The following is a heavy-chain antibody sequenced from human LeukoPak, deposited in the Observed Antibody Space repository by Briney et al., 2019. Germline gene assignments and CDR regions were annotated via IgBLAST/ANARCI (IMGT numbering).Heavy chain of an antibody. J-gene: IGHJ5*02. V-gene: IGHV1-18*01. Sequence: ASVKVSCKASGYTFTSYGISWVRQAPGQGLEWMGWISAYNGNTNYAQKLQGRVTMTTDTSTSTAYMELRSLRSDDTAVYYCARDGRGDHCSTSCYEEEWFDPWGQGTLVTVSS. CDR1: GYTFTSYG. CDR2: ISAYNGNT. D-gene: IGHD2-2*01. CDR3: ARDGRGDHCSTSCYEEEWFDP.